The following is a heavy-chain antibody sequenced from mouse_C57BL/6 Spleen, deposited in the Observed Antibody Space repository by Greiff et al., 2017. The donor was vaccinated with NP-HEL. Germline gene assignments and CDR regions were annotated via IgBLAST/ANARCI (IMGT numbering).Heavy chain of an antibody. CDR2: INPNNGGT. J-gene: IGHJ3*01. V-gene: IGHV1-22*01. CDR3: AKDYDYDRFAY. D-gene: IGHD2-4*01. CDR1: GYTFTDYN. Sequence: EVQLQQSGPELVKPGASVKMSCKASGYTFTDYNMHWVKQSHGKSLEWIGYINPNNGGTSYNQKFKGKATLTVNKSSSTAYMELRSLTSEDSAVYYCAKDYDYDRFAYWGQGTLVTVSA.